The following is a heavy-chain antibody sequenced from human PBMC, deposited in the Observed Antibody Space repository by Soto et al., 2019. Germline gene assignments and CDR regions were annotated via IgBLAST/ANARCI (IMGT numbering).Heavy chain of an antibody. D-gene: IGHD6-13*01. J-gene: IGHJ4*02. CDR3: ARASSSSWSDDY. V-gene: IGHV1-8*01. CDR2: MNPNGGNT. Sequence: ASVKVSCKVSGYTLTELSMHWVRQATGKGLEWMGGMNPNGGNTGYAQKFQGRVTMTRNTSISTAYMELSSLRSEDTAVYYCARASSSSWSDDYWGQGTLVTVSS. CDR1: GYTLTELS.